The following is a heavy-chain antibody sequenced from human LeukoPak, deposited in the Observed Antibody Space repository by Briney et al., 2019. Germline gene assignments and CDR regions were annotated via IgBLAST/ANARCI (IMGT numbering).Heavy chain of an antibody. CDR1: GFTFDDYT. V-gene: IGHV3-43*01. D-gene: IGHD4-23*01. CDR2: ISWDGGST. Sequence: GGSLRLSCAASGFTFDDYTMHWVRQAPGKGLEWVSLISWDGGSTYYADSVKGRFTISRDNSKNSLYLQMNSLRTEDTALYYCTRDPSPTVVMSYFDYWGQGTLVTVSS. CDR3: TRDPSPTVVMSYFDY. J-gene: IGHJ4*02.